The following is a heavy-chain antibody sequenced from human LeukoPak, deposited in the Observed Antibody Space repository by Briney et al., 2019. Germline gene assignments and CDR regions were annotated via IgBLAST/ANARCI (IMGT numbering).Heavy chain of an antibody. CDR3: ARENNRYCSGGSCYYLDY. D-gene: IGHD2-15*01. CDR1: GFTFSDYY. Sequence: PGGSLRLSCAASGFTFSDYYMSWIRQAPGKGLEWVSYISSSGSTIYYADSVKGRFTISRDNAKNSLYLQMNSLRAEDTAVYYCARENNRYCSGGSCYYLDYWGQGTLVTASS. J-gene: IGHJ4*02. CDR2: ISSSGSTI. V-gene: IGHV3-11*01.